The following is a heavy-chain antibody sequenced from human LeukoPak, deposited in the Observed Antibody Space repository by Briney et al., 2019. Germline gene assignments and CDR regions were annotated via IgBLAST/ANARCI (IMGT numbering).Heavy chain of an antibody. CDR2: MSYSGDS. CDR1: GGSISSYY. J-gene: IGHJ4*02. V-gene: IGHV4-59*08. CDR3: ARAANYDSLTGFTH. D-gene: IGHD3-9*01. Sequence: ASETLSLTCTVSGGSISSYYWSWIRQPPGKGLEWIAYMSYSGDSHYNPSLRSRVTLSVDMSKNQFSLKLTSVTAADTAVYYCARAANYDSLTGFTHWGQGTLVTVSS.